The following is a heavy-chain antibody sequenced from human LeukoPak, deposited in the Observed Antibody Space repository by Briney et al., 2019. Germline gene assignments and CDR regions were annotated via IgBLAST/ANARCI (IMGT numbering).Heavy chain of an antibody. V-gene: IGHV4-59*12. CDR1: GGSMSPYH. D-gene: IGHD3-9*01. J-gene: IGHJ4*02. Sequence: SETLSLTCTVSGGSMSPYHWGWIRQPPGKGLEWTGYIYYSGSTNYNPSLKSRVAISVDTSKNQFSLKLSSVTAADTAMYYCASSRYYDILTNYWVYYFDNWGQGALVTVSS. CDR2: IYYSGST. CDR3: ASSRYYDILTNYWVYYFDN.